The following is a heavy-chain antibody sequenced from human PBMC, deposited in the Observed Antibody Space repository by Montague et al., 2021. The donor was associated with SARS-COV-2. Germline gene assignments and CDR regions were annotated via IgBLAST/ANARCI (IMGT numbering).Heavy chain of an antibody. J-gene: IGHJ6*02. CDR3: GRAPDCGGGRFEGFHYRGMDV. V-gene: IGHV3-74*01. Sequence: SLRLSCAASGLTSGPFCVHWVRQAPGNGLAWVARINSDGNFFASADSVKGRFTISSDNAKSTVYLQMNSLRVEDTALYFCGRAPDCGGGRFEGFHYRGMDVWGPGTAVTV. CDR2: INSDGNFF. CDR1: GLTSGPFC. D-gene: IGHD2-21*01.